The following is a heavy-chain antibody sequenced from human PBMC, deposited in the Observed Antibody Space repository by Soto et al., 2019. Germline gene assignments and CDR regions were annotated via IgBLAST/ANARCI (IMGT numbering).Heavy chain of an antibody. D-gene: IGHD5-12*01. CDR3: ARDFDGIVATGGQWLMRNYGMDV. J-gene: IGHJ6*02. V-gene: IGHV3-48*03. CDR1: GFTFSSYE. Sequence: EVQLVESGGGLVQPGGSLRLSCAASGFTFSSYEMNWVRQAPGKGLEWVSYISSSGSTIYYADSVKGRFTISRDNAKNSLYLQMNSLRAEDTAVYYCARDFDGIVATGGQWLMRNYGMDVWGQGTTVTVSS. CDR2: ISSSGSTI.